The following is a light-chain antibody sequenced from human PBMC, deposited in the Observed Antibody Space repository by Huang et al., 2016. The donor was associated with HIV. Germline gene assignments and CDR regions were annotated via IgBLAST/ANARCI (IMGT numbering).Light chain of an antibody. J-gene: IGKJ5*01. CDR3: QQYGSSPIT. CDR1: QSVSSRF. V-gene: IGKV3-20*01. CDR2: GAY. Sequence: EIVLTQSPGTLYLSPGERATLSCRASQSVSSRFLAWYQQKRGQAPRLLIHGAYDRATGVPDRFSGRGAGTDFSLTISRLEPEDFAVYYCQQYGSSPITFAQGTRLEMK.